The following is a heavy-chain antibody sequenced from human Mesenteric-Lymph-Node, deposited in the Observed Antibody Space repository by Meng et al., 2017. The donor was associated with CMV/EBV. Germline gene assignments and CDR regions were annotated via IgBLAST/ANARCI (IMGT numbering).Heavy chain of an antibody. CDR3: ARGRYCSSTSCYPVDY. D-gene: IGHD2-2*01. Sequence: YTFNSYYMHWGRQAAGQGLEWMGRINPNTGGKNYAQKFEGRVTMTRDTSISTAYMELSRLTSDDTAVYYCARGRYCSSTSCYPVDYWGQGTLVTVSS. V-gene: IGHV1-2*02. CDR1: YTFNSYY. J-gene: IGHJ4*02. CDR2: INPNTGGK.